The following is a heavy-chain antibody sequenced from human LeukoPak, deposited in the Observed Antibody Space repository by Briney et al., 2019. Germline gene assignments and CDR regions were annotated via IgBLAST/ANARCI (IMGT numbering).Heavy chain of an antibody. CDR3: AREYYYDSSGYMDV. V-gene: IGHV3-30*04. D-gene: IGHD3-22*01. CDR1: GFTFSSYA. J-gene: IGHJ6*03. CDR2: ISYDGSNK. Sequence: GGSLRLSCAASGFTFSSYAMHWVRQAPGKGLEWVAVISYDGSNKYYADSVKGRFTISRDNSKNTLYLQMNSLRAEDTAVYYCAREYYYDSSGYMDVWGKGTTVTVSS.